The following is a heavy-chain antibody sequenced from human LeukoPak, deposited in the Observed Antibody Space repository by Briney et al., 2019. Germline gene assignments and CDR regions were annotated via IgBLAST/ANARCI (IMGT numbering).Heavy chain of an antibody. CDR1: GYTFTSYY. CDR3: ARDQNDFWSGYYYDY. CDR2: INPNSGGT. Sequence: GASVKVSCKASGYTFTSYYMHLVRQAPGQGLEWMGWINPNSGGTNYAQKFQGRVTMTRDTSISTAYMELSRLRSDDTAVYYCARDQNDFWSGYYYDYWGQGTLVTVSS. V-gene: IGHV1-2*02. J-gene: IGHJ4*02. D-gene: IGHD3-3*01.